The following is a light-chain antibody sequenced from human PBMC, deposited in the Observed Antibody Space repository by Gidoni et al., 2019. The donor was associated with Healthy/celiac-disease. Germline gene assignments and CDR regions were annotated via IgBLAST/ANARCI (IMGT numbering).Light chain of an antibody. V-gene: IGKV3-20*01. J-gene: IGKJ1*01. CDR2: GAS. CDR1: QSVSRSY. Sequence: ELVLPPSPGTLSLSPGERATLSCRASQSVSRSYLAWYQQKPGQAPRLLSYGASSRATGIQDRVSGSGSGTDFTLTISRLEPEEFAVYYCQQYGSSWTFXQXTKVEIK. CDR3: QQYGSSWT.